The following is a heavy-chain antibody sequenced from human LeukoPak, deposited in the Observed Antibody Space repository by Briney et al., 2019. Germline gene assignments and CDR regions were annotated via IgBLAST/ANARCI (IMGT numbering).Heavy chain of an antibody. CDR1: GGSISSYY. J-gene: IGHJ3*01. CDR3: ARSYLWELLGVAFDL. Sequence: SETPSLTCTVSGGSISSYYWSWIRQPAGKGLEWIGRIYTSGSTNYNPSLKSRVTISVDTSKNQFSLKLSSVTAADTAVYYCARSYLWELLGVAFDLWGQGTMVTVSS. V-gene: IGHV4-4*07. CDR2: IYTSGST. D-gene: IGHD1-26*01.